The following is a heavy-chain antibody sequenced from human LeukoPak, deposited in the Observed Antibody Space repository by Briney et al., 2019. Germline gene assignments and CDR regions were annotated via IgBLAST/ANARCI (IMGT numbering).Heavy chain of an antibody. CDR1: GYTFTSYY. Sequence: GASVKVSCKASGYTFTSYYMHWVRQAPGQGLEWMGIINPSGGSTSYAQKLQGRVTMTTDTSTSTAYMELRSLRSDDTAVYYCARRLILDYWGQGTLVTVSS. D-gene: IGHD2-8*01. V-gene: IGHV1-46*01. J-gene: IGHJ4*02. CDR2: INPSGGST. CDR3: ARRLILDY.